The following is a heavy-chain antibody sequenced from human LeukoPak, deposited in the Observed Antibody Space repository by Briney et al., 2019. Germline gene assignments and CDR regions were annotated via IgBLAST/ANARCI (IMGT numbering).Heavy chain of an antibody. CDR3: ISGGGTADY. CDR1: GFTFSTAW. V-gene: IGHV3-15*01. CDR2: TKIKTDDGTP. Sequence: GGSLRLSCAASGFTFSTAWMNWMGWVRQAPEKGLEWVGLTKIKTDDGTPDYAALVKGRFTISRDDSKNTVYLEMHSLETEDTAVYYCISGGGTADYWGQGTLVSVSS. J-gene: IGHJ4*02. D-gene: IGHD1-1*01.